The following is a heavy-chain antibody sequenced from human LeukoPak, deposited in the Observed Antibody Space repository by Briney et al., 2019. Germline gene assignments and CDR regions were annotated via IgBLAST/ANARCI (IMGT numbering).Heavy chain of an antibody. CDR3: AREDSIAAFDY. D-gene: IGHD6-13*01. CDR2: ISSSGSTI. Sequence: GGSLRLSCAASGFXFSSYEMNWVRQAPGKGLEWVSYISSSGSTIYYADSVKGRFTISRDNAKISLYLQMNSLRAEDTAVYYCAREDSIAAFDYWGQGTLVTVSS. J-gene: IGHJ4*02. V-gene: IGHV3-48*03. CDR1: GFXFSSYE.